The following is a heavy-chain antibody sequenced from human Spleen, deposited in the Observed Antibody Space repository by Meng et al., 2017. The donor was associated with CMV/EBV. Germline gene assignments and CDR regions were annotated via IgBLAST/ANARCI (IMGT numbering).Heavy chain of an antibody. CDR1: GYTFTGFY. CDR2: IRPHRGDT. CDR3: ARDNNWGPDY. Sequence: ASVKVSCKASGYTFTGFYMHWVRQAPGQGLEWMGWIRPHRGDTNYAQQFQGRVTLTRDTSINTGYMELTRLTSDDTAVYYCARDNNWGPDYWGQGTLVTVSS. J-gene: IGHJ4*02. V-gene: IGHV1-2*02. D-gene: IGHD7-27*01.